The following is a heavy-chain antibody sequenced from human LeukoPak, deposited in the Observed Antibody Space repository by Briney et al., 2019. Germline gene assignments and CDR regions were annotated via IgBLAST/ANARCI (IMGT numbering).Heavy chain of an antibody. Sequence: GGSLRLSCAASGFTFSSYSMNWVRQAPGKGLEWVSSISSSSSYIYYADSVKGRFTISRDNAKNSLYLQMNSLRAEDTAVYYCARATGLDHSSGYYYIPTHDAFDIWGQGTMVTVSS. J-gene: IGHJ3*02. D-gene: IGHD3-22*01. CDR2: ISSSSSYI. V-gene: IGHV3-21*01. CDR1: GFTFSSYS. CDR3: ARATGLDHSSGYYYIPTHDAFDI.